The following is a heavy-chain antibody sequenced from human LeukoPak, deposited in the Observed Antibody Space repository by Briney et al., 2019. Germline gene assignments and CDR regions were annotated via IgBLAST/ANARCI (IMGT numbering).Heavy chain of an antibody. CDR1: GGSISNYY. J-gene: IGHJ2*01. V-gene: IGHV4-59*01. CDR2: IHYSGYT. Sequence: SETLSLTCAVSGGSISNYYCSWIRQPPGKGLEWLGYIHYSGYTNYNPSLKSRVTISVDTSKNQFSLNLSSVTAADTAVYYCARHWGSDWYLDLWGRGTLVTVSS. CDR3: ARHWGSDWYLDL. D-gene: IGHD7-27*01.